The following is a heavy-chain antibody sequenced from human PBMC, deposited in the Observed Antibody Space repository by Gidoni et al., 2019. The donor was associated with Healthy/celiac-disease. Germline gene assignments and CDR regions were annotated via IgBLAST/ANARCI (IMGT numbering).Heavy chain of an antibody. CDR3: AREQRITSFGVVISGDAFDI. V-gene: IGHV1-69*01. D-gene: IGHD3-3*01. CDR1: GGTFSSYA. Sequence: QVQLVQSGAEVKKPGSSVKVSCKASGGTFSSYAISWVRQAPGQGLEWMGGIIPIFGTANYAQKFQGRVTITADESTSTAYMELSSLRSEDTAVYYCAREQRITSFGVVISGDAFDIWGQGTMVTVSS. J-gene: IGHJ3*02. CDR2: IIPIFGTA.